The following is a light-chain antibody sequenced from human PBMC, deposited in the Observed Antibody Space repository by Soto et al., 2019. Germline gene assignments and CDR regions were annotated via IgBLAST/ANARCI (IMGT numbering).Light chain of an antibody. CDR2: GTS. J-gene: IGKJ4*01. CDR3: QQYNKWPLT. V-gene: IGKV3-15*01. Sequence: EIVMTQSPATLSESQGERATLSSRASQSVSSNLAWYQQKRGQAPRLLIYGTSTRATGIPARFSGSGSGTEFTLTISSLQSEDFAVYYCQQYNKWPLTFGGGTKVEIK. CDR1: QSVSSN.